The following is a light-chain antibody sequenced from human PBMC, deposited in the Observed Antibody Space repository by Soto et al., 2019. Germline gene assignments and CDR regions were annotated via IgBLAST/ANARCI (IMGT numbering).Light chain of an antibody. CDR2: AAS. Sequence: DIQMTQSPSSLSASVGDRVTITCRASQSISSYLNWYQQKPGKAPKLLIYAASSLQSGVPSRFSGSGSGTDFTLTISSLQPEDVATYYCQQSYSTPWTFGQWTKVEIK. CDR1: QSISSY. V-gene: IGKV1-39*01. CDR3: QQSYSTPWT. J-gene: IGKJ1*01.